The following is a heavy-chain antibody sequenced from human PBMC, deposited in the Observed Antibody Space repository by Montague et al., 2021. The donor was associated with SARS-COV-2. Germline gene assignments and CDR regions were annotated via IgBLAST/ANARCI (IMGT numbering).Heavy chain of an antibody. V-gene: IGHV4-59*01. D-gene: IGHD3-10*01. Sequence: SETLSLTCSVSGGSIGSYYWSWLRQPPGKGLEWIGHIHYSGSNTYSSSFKSRVTISIDTPKNQFPLKLSSVTAADTAVYYCARSLDPSGTYYLPYWGQGTLVTVSS. CDR3: ARSLDPSGTYYLPY. CDR2: IHYSGSN. J-gene: IGHJ4*02. CDR1: GGSIGSYY.